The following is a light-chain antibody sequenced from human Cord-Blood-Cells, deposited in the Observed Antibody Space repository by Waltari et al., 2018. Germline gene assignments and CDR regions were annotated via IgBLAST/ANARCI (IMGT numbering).Light chain of an antibody. CDR3: SSYTSSSTYV. J-gene: IGLJ1*01. CDR1: GTAVGGSNY. CDR2: EVS. Sequence: QCPLPHPASVSVAPAQSLTIHCPGTGTAVGGSNYVSWYQQHPGKAPKLMIYEVSNRPSGVSNRFSGSKSGNTASLTISGLQAEDEADYYCSSYTSSSTYVFGTGTKVTVL. V-gene: IGLV2-14*01.